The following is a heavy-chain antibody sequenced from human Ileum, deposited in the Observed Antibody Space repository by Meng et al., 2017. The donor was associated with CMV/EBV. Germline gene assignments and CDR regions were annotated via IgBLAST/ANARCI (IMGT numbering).Heavy chain of an antibody. J-gene: IGHJ4*02. CDR3: ARDRYYDSSGYYFESAY. V-gene: IGHV1-69*05. CDR2: IIPILGTA. Sequence: TFSNYAISWMRQAPGQGLEWMGGIIPILGTANYAPKFQDRLTITTDKSTTTAYMELSSLRSEDTAVYYCARDRYYDSSGYYFESAYWGEGTLVTVSS. D-gene: IGHD3-22*01. CDR1: TFSNYA.